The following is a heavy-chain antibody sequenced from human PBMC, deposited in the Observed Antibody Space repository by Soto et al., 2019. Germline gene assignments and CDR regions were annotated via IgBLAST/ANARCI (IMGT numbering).Heavy chain of an antibody. CDR1: GGTFSSYA. D-gene: IGHD5-18*01. CDR3: ARDVEYSYGSYNWFDP. Sequence: QVQLVQSGAEVKTPGSSVKVSCKASGGTFSSYAISWVRQAPGQGLEWMGGLIPIFGTANYAQKFQGRVTITADESTSTADMELSSLISEDTAVYYCARDVEYSYGSYNWFDPWGQGTLVTVSS. V-gene: IGHV1-69*01. CDR2: LIPIFGTA. J-gene: IGHJ5*02.